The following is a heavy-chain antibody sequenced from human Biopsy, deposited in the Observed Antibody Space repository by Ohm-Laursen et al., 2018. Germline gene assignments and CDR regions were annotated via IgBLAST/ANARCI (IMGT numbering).Heavy chain of an antibody. V-gene: IGHV1-69*01. CDR1: GGTISNSA. CDR2: IITFFRTV. Sequence: SSVKVSCKVSGGTISNSAISWVRQAPGQGLEWMGGIITFFRTVNYAQNFEGRLTITADEFTDPAYMELRSLRSEATAVYYCAPQTPRDPDILTGAYHYDMAVWGQGTTVTVSS. J-gene: IGHJ6*02. CDR3: APQTPRDPDILTGAYHYDMAV. D-gene: IGHD3-9*01.